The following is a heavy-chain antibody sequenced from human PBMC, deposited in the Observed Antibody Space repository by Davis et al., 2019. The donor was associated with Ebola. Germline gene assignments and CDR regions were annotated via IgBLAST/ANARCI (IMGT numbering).Heavy chain of an antibody. CDR1: GFTFSTYA. V-gene: IGHV3-23*01. CDR2: VSGSGGDP. Sequence: GESLKISCAGSGFTFSTYAMTWVRQAPGKGLEWVSRVSGSGGDPHYADSVKGRFTISRDNSKNTLYLQMNSLRDEDTAVYYCALRNLGTYSGHFLANWGQGTLVTVSS. CDR3: ALRNLGTYSGHFLAN. J-gene: IGHJ4*02. D-gene: IGHD1-26*01.